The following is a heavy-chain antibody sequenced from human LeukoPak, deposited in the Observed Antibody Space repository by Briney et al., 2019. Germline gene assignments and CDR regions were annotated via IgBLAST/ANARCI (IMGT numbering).Heavy chain of an antibody. D-gene: IGHD2-2*01. Sequence: GGSLRLSCAASGFTFSSYAMSWVRQAPGKGLEGVSAISGNGGTTYYADSVKGRFTISRDNSKNTLYLQMDSLRAEDTAVYYCARDLYHGGYWGQGTLVTVPS. CDR3: ARDLYHGGY. J-gene: IGHJ4*02. CDR2: ISGNGGTT. CDR1: GFTFSSYA. V-gene: IGHV3-23*01.